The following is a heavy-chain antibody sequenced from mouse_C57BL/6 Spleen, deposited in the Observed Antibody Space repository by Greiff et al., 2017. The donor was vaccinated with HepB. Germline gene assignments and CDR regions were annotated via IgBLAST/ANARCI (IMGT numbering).Heavy chain of an antibody. Sequence: VQLQQSGPGLVAPSQSLSITCTVSGFSLTSYGVHWVRQPPGKGLEWLVVIWSDGSTTYNSALKSRLSISKDNSKSQVFLKMNSLQTDDTAMYYCARSTSSGYAWFAYWGQGTLVTVSA. V-gene: IGHV2-6*03. CDR1: GFSLTSYG. CDR3: ARSTSSGYAWFAY. J-gene: IGHJ3*01. D-gene: IGHD3-2*02. CDR2: IWSDGST.